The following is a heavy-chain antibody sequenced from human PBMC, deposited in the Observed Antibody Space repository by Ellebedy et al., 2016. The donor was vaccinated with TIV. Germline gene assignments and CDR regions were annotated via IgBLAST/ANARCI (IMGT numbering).Heavy chain of an antibody. D-gene: IGHD4-17*01. Sequence: PGGSLRLSCAAPGFTFSSYAMHWVRQAPGKGLEGVAVISYDGSNKYYADSVKGRFTISRDNSKNTLYLQMNSLRAEDTAVYYWARDFEQFQVSVTLDYWGQGTLVTVSS. CDR2: ISYDGSNK. V-gene: IGHV3-30-3*01. J-gene: IGHJ4*02. CDR3: ARDFEQFQVSVTLDY. CDR1: GFTFSSYA.